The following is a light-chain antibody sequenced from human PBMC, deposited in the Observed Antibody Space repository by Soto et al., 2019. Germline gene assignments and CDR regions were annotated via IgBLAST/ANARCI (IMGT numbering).Light chain of an antibody. J-gene: IGKJ5*01. CDR2: KAS. V-gene: IGKV1-5*03. Sequence: DLQMTETPSTLSGSLGDRVTITCRASQTITSWLAWYQQKPGKAPKLLIYKASTLKSGVPSRFSGSGSGTDFTLTISSLQPEDFATYYCQQSYSTPITFGQRTRLEIK. CDR1: QTITSW. CDR3: QQSYSTPIT.